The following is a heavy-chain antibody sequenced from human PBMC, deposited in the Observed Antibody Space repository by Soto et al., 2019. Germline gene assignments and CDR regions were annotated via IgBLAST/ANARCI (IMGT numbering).Heavy chain of an antibody. Sequence: QVQLVQSGAEVKKPGSSVKVSCKASGGTFSSYAISWVRQAPGQGLEWMGGIIPIFGTANYAQKFQGRVTXXAXAXXSTAYMVRSSLRSEDTAVYYCSGRIAAAMCKAFDIWGQGTMVTVSS. D-gene: IGHD6-13*01. CDR1: GGTFSSYA. CDR2: IIPIFGTA. J-gene: IGHJ3*02. V-gene: IGHV1-69*12. CDR3: SGRIAAAMCKAFDI.